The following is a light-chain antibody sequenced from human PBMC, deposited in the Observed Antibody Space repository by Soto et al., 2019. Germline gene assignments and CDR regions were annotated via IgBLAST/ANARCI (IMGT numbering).Light chain of an antibody. Sequence: DIQMTQSPSSLSASVGDRVTITCRASQSISAYLNWYQQKSWKAPKLLIYAASSLQSGVPSRFSGSGSGTDFTLTISSLQPEDIASYYCQQSYISPGTFGQGTKVEIK. CDR1: QSISAY. CDR3: QQSYISPGT. J-gene: IGKJ1*01. CDR2: AAS. V-gene: IGKV1-39*01.